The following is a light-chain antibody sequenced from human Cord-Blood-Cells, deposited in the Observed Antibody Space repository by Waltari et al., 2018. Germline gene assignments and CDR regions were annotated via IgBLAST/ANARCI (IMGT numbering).Light chain of an antibody. Sequence: DIVMTQSPDSLAVSLGERATINCKSSQSVLYSSNNKNYLAWYQQKPGQPPKLLIYWASTRESGVPDRFSGSGSATDFTLTSSSLQAEDVAVYYCQQYYRTPPTFGQGTKLEIK. CDR2: WAS. V-gene: IGKV4-1*01. CDR3: QQYYRTPPT. J-gene: IGKJ2*01. CDR1: QSVLYSSNNKNY.